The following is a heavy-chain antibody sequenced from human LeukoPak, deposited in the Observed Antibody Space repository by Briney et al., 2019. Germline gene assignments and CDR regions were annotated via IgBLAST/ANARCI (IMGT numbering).Heavy chain of an antibody. J-gene: IGHJ4*02. CDR2: IFSTDEK. CDR3: AREWGRRGGLSGDGCDH. CDR1: GFSLSNSRLG. Sequence: SGPVLVKTTATLTLTCTVSGFSLSNSRLGVSWIRQPPGKALEWLAHIFSTDEKSYSPSLKSRLIISKDTSKSQVVLTMTNVDPVDTATDFCAREWGRRGGLSGDGCDHWGQGALVTVSS. V-gene: IGHV2-26*02. D-gene: IGHD3-10*02.